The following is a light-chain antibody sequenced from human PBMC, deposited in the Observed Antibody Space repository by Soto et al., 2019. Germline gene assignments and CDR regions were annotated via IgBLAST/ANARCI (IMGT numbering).Light chain of an antibody. CDR3: QAYDYSLTASV. J-gene: IGLJ3*02. CDR2: GNR. Sequence: QSVLTQPHSVSGAPGQRVTIPCTGNSSNLGAGYDVHWYQQLPGTAPKLVIYGNRNRPSGVPERFSGSKSGTSASLAITGLQAEDEGDYYGQAYDYSLTASVFGGGTKLTVL. V-gene: IGLV1-40*01. CDR1: SSNLGAGYD.